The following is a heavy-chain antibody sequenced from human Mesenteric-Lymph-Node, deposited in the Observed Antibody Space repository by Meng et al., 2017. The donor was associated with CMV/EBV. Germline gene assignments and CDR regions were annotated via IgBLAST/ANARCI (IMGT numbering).Heavy chain of an antibody. Sequence: SETLSLTCAVYGGSFSGYYWSWIRQPPGKGLEWIGEINHSGSTNYNPSLKSRVTISVDTSKNQFSLKLSSVTAADTAVYYCARVSAAAGTVEGTDYWGQGTLVTVSS. V-gene: IGHV4-34*01. CDR2: INHSGST. D-gene: IGHD6-13*01. J-gene: IGHJ4*02. CDR3: ARVSAAAGTVEGTDY. CDR1: GGSFSGYY.